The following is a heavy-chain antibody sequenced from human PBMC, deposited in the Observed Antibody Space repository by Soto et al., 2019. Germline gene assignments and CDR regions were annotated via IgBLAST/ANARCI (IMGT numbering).Heavy chain of an antibody. CDR1: AGSFTVFH. CDR3: ARGVPFGHYSMDV. Sequence: SETLSLTCSVYAGSFTVFHWTWIRRPPGKGLEWIGEIKHSGSTNYNPSLTRRVTISVDTSKNQFSLKLNSVTAADTAVYYCARGVPFGHYSMDVWGQGTTVTVS. V-gene: IGHV4-34*01. D-gene: IGHD3-3*01. J-gene: IGHJ6*01. CDR2: IKHSGST.